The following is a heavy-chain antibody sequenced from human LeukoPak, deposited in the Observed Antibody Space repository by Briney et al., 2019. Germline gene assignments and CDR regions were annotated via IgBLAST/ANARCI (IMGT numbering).Heavy chain of an antibody. CDR3: ARGIYCSSTSCPFDY. Sequence: GGSLRLSCAASGFTFSSYSMNWVRQAPGKGLEWVSSISSSSSYIYYADSVKGPFTISRDNAKNSLYLQMNSLRAEDTAVYYCARGIYCSSTSCPFDYWGQGTLVTVSS. D-gene: IGHD2-2*01. J-gene: IGHJ4*02. V-gene: IGHV3-21*01. CDR1: GFTFSSYS. CDR2: ISSSSSYI.